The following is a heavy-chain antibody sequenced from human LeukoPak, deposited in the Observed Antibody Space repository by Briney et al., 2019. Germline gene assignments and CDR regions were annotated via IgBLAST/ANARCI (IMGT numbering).Heavy chain of an antibody. CDR2: INPNSGGT. J-gene: IGHJ3*02. CDR1: GYTFTGYY. V-gene: IGHV1-2*02. Sequence: GASVKVSCKASGYTFTGYYMHWVRQATGQGLEWIGWINPNSGGTNYAQKFQGRVTMTRDTSISTAYMELSRLRSDDTAVYYFARARNYYDSSGYYHGAFDIWVQGTMVTVSS. D-gene: IGHD3-22*01. CDR3: ARARNYYDSSGYYHGAFDI.